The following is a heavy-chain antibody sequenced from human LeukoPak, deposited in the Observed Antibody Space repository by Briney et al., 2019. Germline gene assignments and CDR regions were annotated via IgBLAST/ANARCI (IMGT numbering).Heavy chain of an antibody. J-gene: IGHJ4*02. Sequence: PGGSLRLSCATSGFTFSSYWMGWVRQAPGKGLQWVGNIKEDGSHLYYLDSVKGRFTISRDNARNSLHLQMNSLRAEDTAVYFSARVICDYVWGSYRCHFDYWGQGTLVSVSS. CDR2: IKEDGSHL. CDR3: ARVICDYVWGSYRCHFDY. D-gene: IGHD3-16*02. V-gene: IGHV3-7*01. CDR1: GFTFSSYW.